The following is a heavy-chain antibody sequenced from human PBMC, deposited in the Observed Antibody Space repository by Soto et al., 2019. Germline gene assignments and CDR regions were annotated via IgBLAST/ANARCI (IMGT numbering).Heavy chain of an antibody. V-gene: IGHV3-21*01. CDR2: VSKSDYT. J-gene: IGHJ4*02. CDR3: AREDSIIIPAVSDF. D-gene: IGHD2-2*01. Sequence: PGGSLRLCCEVSGFNFNNYGINWVRQAPGKGLEWVSSVSKSDYTYYSDSVKGRFTISRDNAKNSVSLQMNTLRAEDTAVYYCAREDSIIIPAVSDFWGQGTLVTVSS. CDR1: GFNFNNYG.